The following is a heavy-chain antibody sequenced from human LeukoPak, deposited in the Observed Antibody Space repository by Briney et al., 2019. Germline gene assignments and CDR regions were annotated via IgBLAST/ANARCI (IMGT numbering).Heavy chain of an antibody. Sequence: GTLSLTCAVSGGSISSSNWWSWVRHVPGRGLECVSDIYRDGSTYYADSVKGRFTISRDNAKNSLYLQMNSLRAEDTAVYYCARTLLWFGEEGSFDYWGQGTLVTVSS. CDR3: ARTLLWFGEEGSFDY. CDR1: GGSISSSNW. J-gene: IGHJ4*02. D-gene: IGHD3-10*01. V-gene: IGHV3-53*01. CDR2: IYRDGST.